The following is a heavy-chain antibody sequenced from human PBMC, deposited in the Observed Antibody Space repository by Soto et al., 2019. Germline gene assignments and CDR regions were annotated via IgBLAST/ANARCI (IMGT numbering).Heavy chain of an antibody. D-gene: IGHD3-10*01. Sequence: QVQLVESGGGLVKPGGSLRLSCAASGFTFSDYYMSWIRQAPGKGLEWVAYISSSRSYTNYADSVKGRFTIYRDNAKNSLYLQMNSLRDEDTAVYYFARDLPMYGSGDNWFDPWGQGTLVTVSS. CDR2: ISSSRSYT. V-gene: IGHV3-11*06. J-gene: IGHJ5*02. CDR3: ARDLPMYGSGDNWFDP. CDR1: GFTFSDYY.